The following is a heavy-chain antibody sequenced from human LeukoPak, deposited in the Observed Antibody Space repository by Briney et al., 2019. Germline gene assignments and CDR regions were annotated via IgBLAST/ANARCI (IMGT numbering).Heavy chain of an antibody. Sequence: SETLSLTCTVSGGSISSSSYYWGWIRQPPGKGLEWIGSIYYSGSTYYNPSLKSRVTISVDTSKNQFSLKLSSVTAADTAVYYCARQVPGIAVAGYDYWGQGTLVTVSS. CDR2: IYYSGST. D-gene: IGHD6-19*01. CDR1: GGSISSSSYY. V-gene: IGHV4-39*07. J-gene: IGHJ4*02. CDR3: ARQVPGIAVAGYDY.